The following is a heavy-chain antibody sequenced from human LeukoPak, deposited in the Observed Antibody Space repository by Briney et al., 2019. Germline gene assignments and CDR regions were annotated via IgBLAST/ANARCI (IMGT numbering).Heavy chain of an antibody. J-gene: IGHJ1*01. CDR3: ARNGFRFLVAEYFQH. CDR2: INHSRST. Sequence: PSETLSLTCAVYGGSFSGYYWSWIRQPPGKGLEWIGEINHSRSTNYNPSLKSRVTISVDTSKNQFSLKLSSVTAADTAVYYCARNGFRFLVAEYFQHWGQGTLVTVSS. D-gene: IGHD2-8*01. CDR1: GGSFSGYY. V-gene: IGHV4-34*01.